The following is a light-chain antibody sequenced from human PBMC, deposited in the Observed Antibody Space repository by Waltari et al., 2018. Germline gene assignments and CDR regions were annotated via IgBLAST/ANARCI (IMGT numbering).Light chain of an antibody. CDR2: DVS. J-gene: IGLJ1*01. V-gene: IGLV2-8*01. CDR1: SSDVGGYDY. CDR3: SSYAGNNNYI. Sequence: QSVLTQPPSASGSPGQSVSISCTGTSSDVGGYDYVSWYQPHPGKAPKPMIYDVSKRPSGVPDRFSGSKSGNTASLTVSGLQADDEADYYCSSYAGNNNYIFGSGTKVTVL.